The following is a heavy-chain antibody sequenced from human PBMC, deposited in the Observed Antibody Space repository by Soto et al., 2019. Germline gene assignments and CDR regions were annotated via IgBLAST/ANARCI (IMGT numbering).Heavy chain of an antibody. CDR1: GVTFSNYA. V-gene: IGHV3-23*01. CDR2: ISHSGSST. J-gene: IGHJ5*02. D-gene: IGHD3-10*01. Sequence: EVQFLESGGGLVQPGGSLRLYCAASGVTFSNYAMNWVRQAPGKGLEWVSGISHSGSSTYYADSVKGRFTISRDNSKNTLFLQMNSPTAEDTAVYYCAKGSWVHHGSEGGNWLDPWGQGTLVTVSS. CDR3: AKGSWVHHGSEGGNWLDP.